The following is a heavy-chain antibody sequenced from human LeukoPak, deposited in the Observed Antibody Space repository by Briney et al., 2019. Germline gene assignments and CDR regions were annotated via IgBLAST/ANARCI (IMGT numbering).Heavy chain of an antibody. CDR1: GFSLSTSGMC. J-gene: IGHJ4*02. CDR3: AHRRGYYFDY. Sequence: SGPTRVNPTQTLTLTCTFSGFSLSTSGMCVSWIRQPPGKALEWLARIDWDDDKYYSTSLKTRLTISKDTSKNQVVLTMTNMDPVDTATYYCAHRRGYYFDYWGQGTLVTVSS. V-gene: IGHV2-70*12. D-gene: IGHD5-12*01. CDR2: IDWDDDK.